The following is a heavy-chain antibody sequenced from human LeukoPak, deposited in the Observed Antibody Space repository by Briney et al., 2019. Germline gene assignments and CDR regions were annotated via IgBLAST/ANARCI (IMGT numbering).Heavy chain of an antibody. Sequence: GASVKVSCNASGGTFSSYAISWVRQAPGQGLEWLGWINTNTGNPTYAQGFTGRFVFSLDTSVSTAFLHISSLKAEDTAVYYCARSRAAVVGLYYFDYWGQGTLGTVSS. J-gene: IGHJ4*02. CDR1: GGTFSSYA. D-gene: IGHD6-19*01. CDR2: INTNTGNP. CDR3: ARSRAAVVGLYYFDY. V-gene: IGHV7-4-1*02.